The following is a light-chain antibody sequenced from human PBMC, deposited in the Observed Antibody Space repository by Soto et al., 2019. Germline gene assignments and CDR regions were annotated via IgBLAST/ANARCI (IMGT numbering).Light chain of an antibody. CDR2: GNT. J-gene: IGLJ3*02. CDR3: QSYDSSLSVWV. Sequence: QPVLTQPPSVSGTPGQRVTISCTGSSSNIGAGYDVHWYHHLPGTAPKLLIYGNTNRPSGVPDRFSGSKSGTSASLAITGLQAEDEADYYCQSYDSSLSVWVFGGGTQLTVL. V-gene: IGLV1-40*01. CDR1: SSNIGAGYD.